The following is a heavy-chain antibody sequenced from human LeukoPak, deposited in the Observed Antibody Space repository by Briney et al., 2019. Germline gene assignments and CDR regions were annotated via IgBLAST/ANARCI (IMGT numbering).Heavy chain of an antibody. J-gene: IGHJ4*02. Sequence: SETLSLTCTVSDGSISSGDYYWTWIRQPPGKGLEWIGYICYSGSTNYNPSLKSRVTISVDTSKNQFSLKLSSVTAADTAVYYCARGEAVANSFDYWGQGTLVTVSS. CDR3: ARGEAVANSFDY. CDR1: DGSISSGDYY. CDR2: ICYSGST. D-gene: IGHD6-19*01. V-gene: IGHV4-61*08.